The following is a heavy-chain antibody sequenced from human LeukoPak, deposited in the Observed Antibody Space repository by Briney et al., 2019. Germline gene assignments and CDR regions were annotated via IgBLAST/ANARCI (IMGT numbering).Heavy chain of an antibody. CDR1: GFTFSSYA. CDR2: FSGSGGST. V-gene: IGHV3-23*01. J-gene: IGHJ4*02. Sequence: GGSLRLSCAASGFTFSSYAMSWVRQAPGKGLECISGFSGSGGSTYYADSVKGRFTISRDNSKNTLYLQMNSLRAEDTAVYYCAKAKYSSGWLYFDYWGQGTLVTVSS. CDR3: AKAKYSSGWLYFDY. D-gene: IGHD6-19*01.